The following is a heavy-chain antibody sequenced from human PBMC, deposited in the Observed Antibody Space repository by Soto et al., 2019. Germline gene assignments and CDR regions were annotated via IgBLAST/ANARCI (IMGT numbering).Heavy chain of an antibody. V-gene: IGHV6-1*01. CDR2: TYYRSKWYN. CDR3: AREPLRRRLGYSGYEYFDY. J-gene: IGHJ4*02. Sequence: PSQTLSLTCAISGDSVSSNSAAWNWIRPSPSRGLEWLGRTYYRSKWYNDYAVSVKSRITINPDTSKNQFSLQLNSVTPEDTAVYYCAREPLRRRLGYSGYEYFDYWGQGTLVTVSS. CDR1: GDSVSSNSAA. D-gene: IGHD5-12*01.